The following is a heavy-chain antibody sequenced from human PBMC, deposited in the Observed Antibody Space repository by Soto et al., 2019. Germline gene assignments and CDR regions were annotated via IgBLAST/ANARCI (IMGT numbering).Heavy chain of an antibody. D-gene: IGHD5-12*01. CDR1: GGTFSSYA. V-gene: IGHV1-69*13. J-gene: IGHJ4*02. Sequence: SVKVSCKASGGTFSSYAISWVRQAPGQGLEWMGGIIPIFGTANYAQKFQGRVTITADESTSTAYMELSSLRSEDTAVYYCASPARYSGYDSHFDYWGQGTLVTVSS. CDR3: ASPARYSGYDSHFDY. CDR2: IIPIFGTA.